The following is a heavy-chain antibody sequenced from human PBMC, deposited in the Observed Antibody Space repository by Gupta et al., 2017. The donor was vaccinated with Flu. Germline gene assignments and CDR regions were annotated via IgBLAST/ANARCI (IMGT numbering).Heavy chain of an antibody. CDR2: LYHSGGS. CDR3: AGHGRTHYDFWSGSDKEIYGMDV. J-gene: IGHJ6*02. CDR1: GGSTNNNRYN. D-gene: IGHD3-3*01. V-gene: IGHV4-39*01. Sequence: QLQESGPRLVRPSGTVSLPCTVSGGSTNNNRYNWAFIRQSPGKGLEWIGTLYHSGGSNDNPSLKSRVTMSLDTSKSQFSLYLRSVTAADTAVYVCAGHGRTHYDFWSGSDKEIYGMDVWGQGTTVTVSS.